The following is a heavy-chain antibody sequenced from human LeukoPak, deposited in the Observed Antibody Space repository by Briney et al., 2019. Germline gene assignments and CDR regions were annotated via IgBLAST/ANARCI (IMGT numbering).Heavy chain of an antibody. CDR2: IYYSGST. D-gene: IGHD3-10*01. CDR1: GGSISSYY. J-gene: IGHJ4*02. CDR3: ARAVFLNYYGSGSYYPPYYFGY. Sequence: SETLSLTCTVSGGSISSYYWSWIRQPPGKGLEWIGYIYYSGSTNYNPSLKSRVTISVDTSKNQFSLKLSSVTAADTAVYYCARAVFLNYYGSGSYYPPYYFGYWGQGTLVTVSS. V-gene: IGHV4-59*01.